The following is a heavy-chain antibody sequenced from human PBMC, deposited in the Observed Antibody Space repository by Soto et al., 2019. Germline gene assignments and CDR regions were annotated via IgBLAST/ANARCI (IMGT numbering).Heavy chain of an antibody. D-gene: IGHD3-10*02. CDR2: IYYSGTT. Sequence: SETLSLTCTVSGGSISSYYWSWIRQPPGKGLEWIGDIYYSGTTSYNPSLKSRVSITVETSKSQFSLRLTSVTASDTAVYYCARADVLGSGSYLDYYYGTDVWGQGTTVTGSS. CDR1: GGSISSYY. V-gene: IGHV4-59*08. J-gene: IGHJ6*02. CDR3: ARADVLGSGSYLDYYYGTDV.